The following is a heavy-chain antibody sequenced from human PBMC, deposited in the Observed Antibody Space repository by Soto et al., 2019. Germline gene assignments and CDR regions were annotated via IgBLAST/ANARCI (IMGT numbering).Heavy chain of an antibody. D-gene: IGHD1-26*01. CDR1: AGTFSSYT. Sequence: QVQLVQSGAEVKKPGSSVKVSCKASAGTFSSYTISWVRQAPGQGLEWMGRIIPILGIANYAQKFQGRVTITADKSTSTAYMELSSLRSEDTAVYYCAREGSGSYLDYWGQGTLVTVSS. CDR3: AREGSGSYLDY. CDR2: IIPILGIA. J-gene: IGHJ4*02. V-gene: IGHV1-69*08.